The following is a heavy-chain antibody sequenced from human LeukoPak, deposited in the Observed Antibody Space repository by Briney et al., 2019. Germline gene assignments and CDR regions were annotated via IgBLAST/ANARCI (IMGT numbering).Heavy chain of an antibody. CDR3: ARDLSGPGLTPAKNWFDP. J-gene: IGHJ5*02. D-gene: IGHD1-14*01. CDR2: ISAYNGNT. CDR1: GYTFTSYG. V-gene: IGHV1-18*01. Sequence: GASVKVSCKASGYTFTSYGISWVRQAPGQGLEWMGWISAYNGNTNYAQKLQGRVTMTTDTSTSTAYMELRSLRSDDTAVYYCARDLSGPGLTPAKNWFDPWGQGTLVTVSS.